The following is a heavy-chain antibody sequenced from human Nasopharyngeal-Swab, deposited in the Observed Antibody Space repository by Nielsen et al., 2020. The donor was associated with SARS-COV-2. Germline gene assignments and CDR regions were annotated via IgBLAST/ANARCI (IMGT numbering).Heavy chain of an antibody. CDR2: IYDSGST. Sequence: WIRQPPGKRLEWIGYIYDSGSTNYNPILKSRVTISVDTSNNQFSLTLNSVTAADTAVYYCAIGWLNDYYYGMDVWGQGTTVTVSS. D-gene: IGHD5-12*01. CDR3: AIGWLNDYYYGMDV. J-gene: IGHJ6*02. V-gene: IGHV4-59*01.